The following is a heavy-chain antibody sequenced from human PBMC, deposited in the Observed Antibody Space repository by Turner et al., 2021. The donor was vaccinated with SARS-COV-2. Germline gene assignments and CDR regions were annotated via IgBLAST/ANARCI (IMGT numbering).Heavy chain of an antibody. V-gene: IGHV3-21*02. CDR3: TRSRDYYGSGTYYNYDY. CDR2: INSGSSYI. Sequence: VQLVESGGGLVKPGGSLRLSCAASGFHFSSYSMNWVRQAPEKGLEWVASINSGSSYIYYADSLKGRVTISRDNTKRSLFLQMNSLRVEDTAVYYCTRSRDYYGSGTYYNYDYWGQGTLVTVSS. J-gene: IGHJ4*02. CDR1: GFHFSSYS. D-gene: IGHD3-10*01.